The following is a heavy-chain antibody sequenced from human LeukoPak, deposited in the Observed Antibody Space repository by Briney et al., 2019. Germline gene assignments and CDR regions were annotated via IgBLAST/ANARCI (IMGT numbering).Heavy chain of an antibody. D-gene: IGHD3-3*01. J-gene: IGHJ4*02. Sequence: GGSLRLSCAASGFSFNTYAMHWVRQAPGKGLEYVSAISTNGGSTNYANSVKGRFTISRDNSKNTLYLQMGSLRAEDMAVYYCARDRGLGDDFWSGYRVFDYWGQGTLVTVSS. V-gene: IGHV3-64*01. CDR3: ARDRGLGDDFWSGYRVFDY. CDR1: GFSFNTYA. CDR2: ISTNGGST.